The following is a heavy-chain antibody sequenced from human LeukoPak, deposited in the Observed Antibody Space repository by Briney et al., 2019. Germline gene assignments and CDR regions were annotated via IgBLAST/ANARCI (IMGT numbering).Heavy chain of an antibody. CDR2: IYSGGST. CDR3: ASLRVGEPMYYFDY. V-gene: IGHV3-53*01. CDR1: GFTVSSNY. J-gene: IGHJ4*02. Sequence: GGSLRLSCAASGFTVSSNYMSWVRQAPGKGLEWVSVIYSGGSTYYADSVKGRFTISRDNAKNSLYLQMNSLRAEDTAVYYCASLRVGEPMYYFDYWGQGTLVTVSS. D-gene: IGHD3-10*01.